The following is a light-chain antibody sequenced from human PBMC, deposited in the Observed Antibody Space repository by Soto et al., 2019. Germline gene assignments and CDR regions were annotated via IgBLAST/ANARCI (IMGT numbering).Light chain of an antibody. Sequence: EIVMTQSPTILSVSPGERATLSCRASQSVSSNLAWYQQKPGQAPRLLIYGVYTRAPGIPARFSGSGSGTEFTLTISSLQSEDFALYYCQQYHNLWTFGRGTEVEIK. CDR2: GVY. CDR1: QSVSSN. CDR3: QQYHNLWT. V-gene: IGKV3D-15*01. J-gene: IGKJ1*01.